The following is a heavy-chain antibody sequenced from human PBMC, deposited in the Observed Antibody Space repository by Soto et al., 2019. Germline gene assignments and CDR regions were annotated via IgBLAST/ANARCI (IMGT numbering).Heavy chain of an antibody. CDR3: ARWPSRHYYYDSSGYYQGYYFDY. CDR1: GYTFTSYD. J-gene: IGHJ4*02. Sequence: VASVKVSCKASGYTFTSYDINWVRQATGQGLEWMGWMNPNSGNTGYAQKFQGRVTMTRNTSISTAYMELSSLRSEDTAVYYCARWPSRHYYYDSSGYYQGYYFDYWGQGTLVTVSS. D-gene: IGHD3-22*01. V-gene: IGHV1-8*01. CDR2: MNPNSGNT.